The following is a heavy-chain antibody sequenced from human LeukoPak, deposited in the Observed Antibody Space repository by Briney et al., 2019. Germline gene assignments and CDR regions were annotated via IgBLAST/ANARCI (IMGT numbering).Heavy chain of an antibody. V-gene: IGHV1-18*01. CDR2: ISAYNGNT. D-gene: IGHD3-10*01. CDR3: ARDLRSTMVRGVPRALNY. Sequence: ASVKVSCKASGYTFTSYGISWVRQAPGQGLEWMGWISAYNGNTNYAQKLQGRVTMTTDTSTSTAYMELRGLRSDDTAVCYCARDLRSTMVRGVPRALNYWGQGTLVTVSS. CDR1: GYTFTSYG. J-gene: IGHJ4*02.